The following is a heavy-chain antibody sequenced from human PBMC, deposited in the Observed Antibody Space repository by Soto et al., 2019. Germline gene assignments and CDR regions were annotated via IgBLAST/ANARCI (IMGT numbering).Heavy chain of an antibody. Sequence: QVQLVQSGAEVKQPGSSVKVSCKPSGGTFSTYAIYWVRQAPGQGLEWMGALIPLFGTADYAQKFQGRVTITADESTSTASMELSSLRSEDTAVYYCARPKGSYSSGYYYFDYWGQGTLVTVSS. D-gene: IGHD6-19*01. V-gene: IGHV1-69*01. CDR1: GGTFSTYA. CDR2: LIPLFGTA. CDR3: ARPKGSYSSGYYYFDY. J-gene: IGHJ4*02.